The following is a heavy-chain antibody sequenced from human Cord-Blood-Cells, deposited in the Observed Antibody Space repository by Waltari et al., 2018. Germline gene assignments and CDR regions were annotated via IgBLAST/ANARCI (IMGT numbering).Heavy chain of an antibody. CDR1: GYTFTSYD. CDR3: ARGITMVRGVMGYMDV. CDR2: MNPNSVNT. J-gene: IGHJ6*03. Sequence: QVQLVQSGAEVKKPGASVKVSCKASGYTFTSYDINWVRQATGQGLEWMGWMNPNSVNTGYAQKFQGRVTITRNTSISTAYMELSSLRSEDTAVYYCARGITMVRGVMGYMDVWGKGTTVTVSS. D-gene: IGHD3-10*01. V-gene: IGHV1-8*03.